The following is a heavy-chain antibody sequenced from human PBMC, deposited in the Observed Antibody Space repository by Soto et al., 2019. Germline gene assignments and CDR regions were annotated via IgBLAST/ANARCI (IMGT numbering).Heavy chain of an antibody. CDR3: AKGRWDTAMASDY. CDR1: GFTFSSYG. CDR2: ISYDGSNK. Sequence: GGSLRLSCAASGFTFSSYGMHWVRQAPGKGLEWVAVISYDGSNKYYADSVKGRFTISRDNSKNTLYLQMNSLRAEDTAVYYCAKGRWDTAMASDYWGQGTLVTVSS. V-gene: IGHV3-30*18. J-gene: IGHJ4*02. D-gene: IGHD5-18*01.